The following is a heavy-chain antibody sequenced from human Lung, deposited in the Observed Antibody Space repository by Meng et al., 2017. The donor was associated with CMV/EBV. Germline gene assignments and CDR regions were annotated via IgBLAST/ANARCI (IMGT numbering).Heavy chain of an antibody. CDR1: GYTFTGYY. V-gene: IGHV1-2*02. J-gene: IGHJ6*02. CDR2: INPNSGDT. D-gene: IGHD2-2*01. Sequence: ASVXVSXXASGYTFTGYYIHWVRQAPGQGLEYMGWINPNSGDTHYAHKFQGRVTMTRDTSISTAYMELNRLRSDDTAVYYCAGGDLIVVVPATIHKVVMDVWGQGXTVTVSS. CDR3: AGGDLIVVVPATIHKVVMDV.